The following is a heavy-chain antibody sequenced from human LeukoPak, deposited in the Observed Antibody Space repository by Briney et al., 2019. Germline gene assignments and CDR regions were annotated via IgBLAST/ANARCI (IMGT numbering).Heavy chain of an antibody. CDR1: GGSISSGGYY. V-gene: IGHV4-31*03. CDR3: ARDTTIFGVGRYFDY. CDR2: IYYSGST. Sequence: PSETLSLTCTVSGGSISSGGYYWSWIRQHPGTGLEWIGYIYYSGSTYYNPSLKSRVTISVDTSKNQFSLKLSSVTAADTAVYYCARDTTIFGVGRYFDYWGQGTLVTVSS. J-gene: IGHJ4*02. D-gene: IGHD3-3*01.